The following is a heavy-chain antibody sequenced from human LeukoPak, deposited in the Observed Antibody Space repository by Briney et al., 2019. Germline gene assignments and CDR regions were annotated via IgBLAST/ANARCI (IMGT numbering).Heavy chain of an antibody. V-gene: IGHV4-59*10. CDR2: IYTSGTT. CDR1: GGSFSNYD. CDR3: ARLSTVTTSFDY. J-gene: IGHJ4*02. Sequence: SETLSLTCGVYGGSFSNYDWNWIRQPAGKGLEWIGRIYTSGTTHYNPSLKSRVTMSVDTSKNQFSLKLSSVTAADTAVYYCARLSTVTTSFDYWGQGTLVTVSS. D-gene: IGHD4-17*01.